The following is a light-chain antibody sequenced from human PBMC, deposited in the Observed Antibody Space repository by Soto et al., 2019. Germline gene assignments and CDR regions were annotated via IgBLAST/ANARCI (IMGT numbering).Light chain of an antibody. CDR2: GTS. Sequence: EIVLTQSPGTLSVSPGERATLSCRASQTISSNYLAWYQQKPGQAPSLLIYGTSSSATGIPDRFSGSGSGTDFTLSISRLEPEDSAIYYCQQYVSWPFGQGTKVEIK. V-gene: IGKV3-20*01. CDR3: QQYVSWP. J-gene: IGKJ1*01. CDR1: QTISSNY.